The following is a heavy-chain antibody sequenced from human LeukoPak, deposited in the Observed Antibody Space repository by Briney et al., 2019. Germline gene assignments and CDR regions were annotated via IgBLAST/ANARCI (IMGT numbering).Heavy chain of an antibody. CDR2: ISHTGHT. CDR1: GGSFTSYY. D-gene: IGHD6-25*01. J-gene: IGHJ4*02. Sequence: SETLSLTCAVDGGSFTSYYWSRIRQPPGKGLEWIGEISHTGHTNYNPSLKSRVTMSVETSKNQLSLILSSVTAADTAVYYCARVRYSSDAGYWGQGTLVTVSS. CDR3: ARVRYSSDAGY. V-gene: IGHV4-34*01.